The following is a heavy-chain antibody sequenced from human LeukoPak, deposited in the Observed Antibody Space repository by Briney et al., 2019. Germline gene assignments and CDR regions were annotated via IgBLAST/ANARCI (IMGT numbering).Heavy chain of an antibody. J-gene: IGHJ6*03. CDR3: ASTGVPAAYYMDV. Sequence: GASVKVSCKASGGTFSSYAISWVRQAPGQGLEWIGRIIPIFGTANYAQKFHGRVTITTDESTSTAYMELSSLRSEDTAVYYCASTGVPAAYYMDVWGKGTTVTVSS. CDR2: IIPIFGTA. V-gene: IGHV1-69*05. D-gene: IGHD1-14*01. CDR1: GGTFSSYA.